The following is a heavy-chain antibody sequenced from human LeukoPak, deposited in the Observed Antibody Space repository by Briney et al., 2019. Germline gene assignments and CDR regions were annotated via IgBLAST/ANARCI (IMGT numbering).Heavy chain of an antibody. D-gene: IGHD2-2*01. CDR2: ISSSGSTI. CDR3: AREARYCSSTSCSYFDY. V-gene: IGHV3-48*03. J-gene: IGHJ4*02. CDR1: GSTFSSYE. Sequence: GGSLRLSCAASGSTFSSYEMNWVRQAPGKGLEGVSYISSSGSTIYYADSVKGRFTISRDNAKNSLYLQMNSLRAEDTAVYYCAREARYCSSTSCSYFDYRGQGTLVTVSS.